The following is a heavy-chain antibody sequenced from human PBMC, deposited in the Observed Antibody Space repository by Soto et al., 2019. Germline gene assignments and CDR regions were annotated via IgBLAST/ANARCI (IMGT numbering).Heavy chain of an antibody. CDR1: GFTFGSYA. CDR3: ARGTFKMPAPPRGWDYYYYYMDV. V-gene: IGHV3-30*04. Sequence: GGSLRLSCAASGFTFGSYAMHWVRQAPGKGLEWVAVISYDGSNKYYADSVKGRFTISRDNSKNTLYLQMNSLRAEDTAVYYCARGTFKMPAPPRGWDYYYYYMDVWGKGTTVTVSS. D-gene: IGHD2-2*01. J-gene: IGHJ6*03. CDR2: ISYDGSNK.